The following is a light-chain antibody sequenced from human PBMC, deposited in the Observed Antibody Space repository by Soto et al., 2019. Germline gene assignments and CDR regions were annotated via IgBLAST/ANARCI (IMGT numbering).Light chain of an antibody. CDR1: SSDVGSYNF. CDR3: CSYAGSSTFVV. Sequence: QSALTQPASVSGSPGQSITISCTGTSSDVGSYNFVSWYQQHPDKAPKLMIYEGSQRPSGVSNRFSGSKSGNTASLTISGLQAEDEADYYCCSYAGSSTFVVFGGGTKVTVL. CDR2: EGS. J-gene: IGLJ2*01. V-gene: IGLV2-23*03.